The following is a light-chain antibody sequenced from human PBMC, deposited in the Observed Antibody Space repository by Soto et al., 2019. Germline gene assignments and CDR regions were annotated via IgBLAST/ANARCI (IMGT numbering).Light chain of an antibody. CDR3: QHYNDRPLT. CDR2: GAS. CDR1: QSISNN. V-gene: IGKV3-15*01. Sequence: EIVMTQSPATLSVSPGERATLSCRASQSISNNLAWYQQKPGQAPRLLIYGASTRATGTPARFSGSGSGTEFTLTISSLQSEDFAVYSCQHYNDRPLTFGGGTKVEIK. J-gene: IGKJ4*01.